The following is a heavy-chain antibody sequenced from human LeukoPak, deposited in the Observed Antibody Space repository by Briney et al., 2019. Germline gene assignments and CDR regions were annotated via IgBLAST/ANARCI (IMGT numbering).Heavy chain of an antibody. CDR2: ISDSGDNT. V-gene: IGHV3-23*01. Sequence: PGGSLRLSCAASGFTFSTYAMSWVRQAPGKGLEWVSTISDSGDNTYYADSVKGRFTISRDNSKTTLYLQMNSLRAEDTAVYYCAISESDYWGQEILVTVSS. CDR3: AISESDY. D-gene: IGHD2/OR15-2a*01. CDR1: GFTFSTYA. J-gene: IGHJ4*02.